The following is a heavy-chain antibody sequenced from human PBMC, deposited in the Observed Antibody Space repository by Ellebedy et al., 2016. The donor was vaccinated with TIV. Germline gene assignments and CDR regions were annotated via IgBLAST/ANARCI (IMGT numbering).Heavy chain of an antibody. V-gene: IGHV4-39*01. CDR3: ARWFGELLYVRWFDP. Sequence: SETLSLTCTVSGGSISRSSSYWGWIRQSPQKGLEWIGSIYYTGSTFYNPSLKSRVTISVDTSKSQFSLRFTSVTAADTAVYYCARWFGELLYVRWFDPWGQGTLVTVSS. D-gene: IGHD3-10*01. CDR2: IYYTGST. CDR1: GGSISRSSSY. J-gene: IGHJ5*02.